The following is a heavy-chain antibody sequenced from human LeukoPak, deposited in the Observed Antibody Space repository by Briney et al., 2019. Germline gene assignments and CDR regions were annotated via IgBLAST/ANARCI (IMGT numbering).Heavy chain of an antibody. J-gene: IGHJ4*02. CDR2: IYYGGST. Sequence: SETLSLTCTVSGGSISSYYWSWVRQPPGKGLEEIGYIYYGGSTNYNPSLKSRVTISVDASKSQFSLKLSSVTAADTALYYCARGDCSSSSCLFDYWGQGTLVTVSS. D-gene: IGHD2-2*01. V-gene: IGHV4-59*01. CDR3: ARGDCSSSSCLFDY. CDR1: GGSISSYY.